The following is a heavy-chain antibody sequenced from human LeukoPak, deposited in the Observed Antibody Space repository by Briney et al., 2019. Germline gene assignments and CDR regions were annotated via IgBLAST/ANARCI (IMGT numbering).Heavy chain of an antibody. CDR2: IRYDGSNK. CDR1: GFTYSGYG. V-gene: IGHV3-30*02. Sequence: GGSLRLSFAACGFTYSGYGMHWVRQAPGKGLEWVSFIRYDGSNKYYADSVKGRFTISRDNSKNTLYLQMNSLRAEDTAVYYCAKDWEGYCSSTSCSPDWGQGTLVTVSS. D-gene: IGHD2-2*01. J-gene: IGHJ4*02. CDR3: AKDWEGYCSSTSCSPD.